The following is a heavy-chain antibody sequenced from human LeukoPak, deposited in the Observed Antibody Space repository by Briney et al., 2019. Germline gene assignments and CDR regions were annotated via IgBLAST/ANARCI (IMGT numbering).Heavy chain of an antibody. Sequence: QTGGSLRLSCAASGFTVSSNYMSWVRQAPGKGLEWVSVIYSGGDTYYADSVRGRFTISRDNSKNTLYLQMNSLRAEDTAVYYCARGRDRGVTSPYFDSWGQGTLVTVSS. J-gene: IGHJ4*02. D-gene: IGHD2-21*02. CDR2: IYSGGDT. V-gene: IGHV3-66*01. CDR3: ARGRDRGVTSPYFDS. CDR1: GFTVSSNY.